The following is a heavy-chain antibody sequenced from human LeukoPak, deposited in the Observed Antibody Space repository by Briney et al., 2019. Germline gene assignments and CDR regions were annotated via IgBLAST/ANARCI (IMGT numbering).Heavy chain of an antibody. Sequence: SETLSLTCAVYGGSFSGYYWSWIRQPPGKGLEWIGEINHSGSTNYNPSLKSRVTISVDTSKNQFSLKLSSMTAADTAVYYCARGGEATTGTTYDYWGQGTLVTVSS. V-gene: IGHV4-34*01. D-gene: IGHD1-1*01. CDR2: INHSGST. CDR1: GGSFSGYY. CDR3: ARGGEATTGTTYDY. J-gene: IGHJ4*02.